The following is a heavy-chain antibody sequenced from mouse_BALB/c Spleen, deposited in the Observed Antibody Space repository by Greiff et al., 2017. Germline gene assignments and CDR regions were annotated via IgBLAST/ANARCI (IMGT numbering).Heavy chain of an antibody. Sequence: VKLMESGPGLVAPSQSLSITCTVSGFSLTSYGVHWVRQPPGKGLEWLGVIWAGGSTNYNSALMSRLSISKDNSKSQVFLKMNSLQTDDTAMYYCAREDSSGPMDYWGQGTSVTVSS. J-gene: IGHJ4*01. CDR1: GFSLTSYG. CDR3: AREDSSGPMDY. V-gene: IGHV2-9*02. D-gene: IGHD3-2*01. CDR2: IWAGGST.